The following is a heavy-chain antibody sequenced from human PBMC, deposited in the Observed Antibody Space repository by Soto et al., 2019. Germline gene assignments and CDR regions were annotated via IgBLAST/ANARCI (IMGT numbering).Heavy chain of an antibody. CDR2: IIPIFGTA. Sequence: SVKVSCKASGGTFSSYAISWVRQAPGQGLEWMGGIIPIFGTANYAQKFQGRVTITADESTSTAYMELSSLRSEDTAVYYCARDRVAAAGTDYYYYGMDVWGQGTTVTVSS. J-gene: IGHJ6*02. D-gene: IGHD6-13*01. V-gene: IGHV1-69*13. CDR1: GGTFSSYA. CDR3: ARDRVAAAGTDYYYYGMDV.